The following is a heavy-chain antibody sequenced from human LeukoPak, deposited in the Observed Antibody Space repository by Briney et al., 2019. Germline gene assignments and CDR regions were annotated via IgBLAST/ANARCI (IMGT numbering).Heavy chain of an antibody. CDR3: APPVDTAMVKSFDY. CDR1: GFTFSSYA. V-gene: IGHV3-23*01. J-gene: IGHJ4*02. Sequence: PGGSLRLSCAASGFTFSSYAMSWVRQAPGKGLEWVSAISGSGGSTYYADSVKGRFTISGDNSKNTLYLQMNSLRAEDTAVYYCAPPVDTAMVKSFDYWGQGTLVTVSS. D-gene: IGHD5-18*01. CDR2: ISGSGGST.